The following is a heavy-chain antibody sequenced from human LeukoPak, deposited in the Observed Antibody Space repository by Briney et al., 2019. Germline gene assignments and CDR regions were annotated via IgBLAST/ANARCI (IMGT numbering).Heavy chain of an antibody. J-gene: IGHJ4*02. Sequence: SETLSLTCTVSGGSIRSSSYYWGWIRQPPGKGLEWIGGIHYSGSTYYNPSLKSRVTISVDTSKNQISLKLGSVTAADTAVYYCASFRGEVEISMIVVAVDHWGQGTLVTVSS. CDR1: GGSIRSSSYY. D-gene: IGHD3-22*01. CDR2: IHYSGST. V-gene: IGHV4-39*01. CDR3: ASFRGEVEISMIVVAVDH.